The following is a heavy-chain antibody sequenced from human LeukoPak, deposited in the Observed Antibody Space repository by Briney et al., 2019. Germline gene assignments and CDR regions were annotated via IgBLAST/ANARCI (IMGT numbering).Heavy chain of an antibody. Sequence: PSETLSLTCAVYGGSFSGYYWSWIRQPPGKGLEWIGEINHSGSTNYNPSLKSRVTISVDTSKNQFSLKLSSVTAADTAVYYCARLDCSGGSCYSLDYWGQGTLVTVSS. CDR1: GGSFSGYY. CDR2: INHSGST. V-gene: IGHV4-34*01. CDR3: ARLDCSGGSCYSLDY. D-gene: IGHD2-15*01. J-gene: IGHJ4*02.